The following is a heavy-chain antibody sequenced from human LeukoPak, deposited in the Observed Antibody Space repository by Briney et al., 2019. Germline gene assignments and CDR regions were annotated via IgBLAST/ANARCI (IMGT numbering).Heavy chain of an antibody. CDR2: IKQDGSEK. CDR1: GFTFSSYW. Sequence: PGGSLRLSCAASGFTFSSYWMSWVRQAPGKGLEWVANIKQDGSEKYYVDSVKGRFTISRDNAKNSLYLQMNSLRAEDTAVYYCVRDHHRRLYDSQARDTFDIWGQGTMVTVSS. V-gene: IGHV3-7*01. CDR3: VRDHHRRLYDSQARDTFDI. J-gene: IGHJ3*02. D-gene: IGHD3-22*01.